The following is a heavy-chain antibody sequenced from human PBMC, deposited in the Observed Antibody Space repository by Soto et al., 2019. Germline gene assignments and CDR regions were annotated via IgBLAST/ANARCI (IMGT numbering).Heavy chain of an antibody. Sequence: PGGSLRLSCAASGFTFSSYAMSWVRQAPGKGLEWVSAISGSGGSTYYADSVKGRFTISRDNSKNTLYLQMNSLRAEDTAVYYCAKCVGVVPITDFDYWGQGTLVTVPQ. CDR1: GFTFSSYA. J-gene: IGHJ4*02. V-gene: IGHV3-23*01. D-gene: IGHD2-15*01. CDR3: AKCVGVVPITDFDY. CDR2: ISGSGGST.